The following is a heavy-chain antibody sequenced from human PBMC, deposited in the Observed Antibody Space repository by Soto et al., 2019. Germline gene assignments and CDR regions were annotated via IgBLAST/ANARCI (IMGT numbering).Heavy chain of an antibody. V-gene: IGHV3-30*18. CDR3: AKDQVRVVVAAAFDY. D-gene: IGHD2-15*01. Sequence: HPGGSLRISCAASGFSFSSYGVHWVRQDPGKVLEWVAVISYDGSNKYYADSVKGRFTISRDNSKNTLYLQMNSLRAEDTAVYYCAKDQVRVVVAAAFDYWGQGTLVTVSS. J-gene: IGHJ4*02. CDR1: GFSFSSYG. CDR2: ISYDGSNK.